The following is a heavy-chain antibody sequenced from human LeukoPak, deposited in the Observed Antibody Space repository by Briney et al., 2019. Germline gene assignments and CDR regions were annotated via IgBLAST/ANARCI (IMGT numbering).Heavy chain of an antibody. CDR3: AKVFGRIAVAGNFDY. Sequence: GGSLRLSCAASGFTFDDYAIHWVRQAPGKGLEWVSGISWNSGSTGYADSVKGRFTISRDNAKNSLYLQMNSLRAEDTALYYCAKVFGRIAVAGNFDYWGQGTLVTVSS. CDR2: ISWNSGST. J-gene: IGHJ4*02. D-gene: IGHD6-19*01. CDR1: GFTFDDYA. V-gene: IGHV3-9*01.